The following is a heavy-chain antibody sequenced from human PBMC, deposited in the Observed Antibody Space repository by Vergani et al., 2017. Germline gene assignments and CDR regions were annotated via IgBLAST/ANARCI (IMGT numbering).Heavy chain of an antibody. D-gene: IGHD6-13*01. CDR3: ARDPGYSSSWYYFDY. J-gene: IGHJ4*02. Sequence: QVQLVESGGGVVQPGRSLRLSCAASGFTFSNYAMHWVRQAPGKGLEWVAVISYDGSKKYYADSVKGRFTISRDNPKNTLNLQMNSLRAEDTAVYFCARDPGYSSSWYYFDYWGQGTLVTVSS. CDR2: ISYDGSKK. CDR1: GFTFSNYA. V-gene: IGHV3-30-3*01.